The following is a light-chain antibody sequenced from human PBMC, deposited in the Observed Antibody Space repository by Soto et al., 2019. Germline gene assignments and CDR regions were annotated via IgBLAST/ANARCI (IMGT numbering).Light chain of an antibody. J-gene: IGLJ1*01. Sequence: QSALTQPPSASGSPGQSVIISCTGTSSDVGGYNYVSWYQQHPGKAPKVIIYEVSKRPSGVPDRFSGSKSGNTASLTVSGLQAEDEADYYCSSYAGTTPYVFGTGTKVTVL. V-gene: IGLV2-8*01. CDR2: EVS. CDR1: SSDVGGYNY. CDR3: SSYAGTTPYV.